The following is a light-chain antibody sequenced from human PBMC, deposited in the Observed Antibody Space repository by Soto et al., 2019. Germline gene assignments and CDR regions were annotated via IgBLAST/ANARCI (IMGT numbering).Light chain of an antibody. V-gene: IGKV1-39*01. Sequence: DIQMTQSPSSLSASVGDRITITCRASKSIGSYLNWYQRKPGRAPNLLIYAAYSWQSGVPSRFSGSGSGTDFTLTISGLRPEDFATYYCQQSFSAPLSFGQGTKLEIK. J-gene: IGKJ2*01. CDR3: QQSFSAPLS. CDR2: AAY. CDR1: KSIGSY.